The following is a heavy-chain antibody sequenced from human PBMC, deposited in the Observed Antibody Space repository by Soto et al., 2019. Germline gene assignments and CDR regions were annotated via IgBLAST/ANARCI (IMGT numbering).Heavy chain of an antibody. Sequence: QVQLVQSGAEVKKPGSSVKVSCKASGGTFSSYAISWVRQAPGQGLEWMGGIIPIFGTANYAQKFQGRVTIXAXXXXXXXXXXXXXXXXXXXXXXXXXRYAADILTGYYNVGVWFDPWGQGTLVTVSS. CDR1: GGTFSSYA. J-gene: IGHJ5*02. D-gene: IGHD3-9*01. CDR2: IIPIFGTA. CDR3: XRYAADILTGYYNVGVWFDP. V-gene: IGHV1-69*01.